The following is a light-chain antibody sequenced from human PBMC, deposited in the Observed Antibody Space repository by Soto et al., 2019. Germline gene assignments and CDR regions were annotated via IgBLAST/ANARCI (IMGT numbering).Light chain of an antibody. CDR3: QQRSDSIT. J-gene: IGKJ5*01. CDR1: QYIDTD. Sequence: LLTQSPATLSFSPGERATLSCRASQYIDTDLAWYQQKPGQAPRLLIFDASTRAPGIPARFSGRGSGADFTLTISSLEPEDFAVYYCQQRSDSITFGQGTRLEIK. V-gene: IGKV3-11*01. CDR2: DAS.